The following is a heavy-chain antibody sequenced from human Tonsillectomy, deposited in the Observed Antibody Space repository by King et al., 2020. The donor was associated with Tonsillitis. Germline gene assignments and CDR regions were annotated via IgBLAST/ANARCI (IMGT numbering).Heavy chain of an antibody. CDR2: ISGSGGTT. CDR1: GFTFSSSA. V-gene: IGHV3-23*04. J-gene: IGHJ4*02. D-gene: IGHD5-18*01. CDR3: AKVVSTAMVDYFDY. Sequence: VQLVESGGGLVQPGGSLRLSCAASGFTFSSSAMAWVRQAPGKGLEWVSGISGSGGTTYYADSVKGRYNLYRENSKNTLYLQMNSLGAEDTALFYCAKVVSTAMVDYFDYWGQGTLVTVSS.